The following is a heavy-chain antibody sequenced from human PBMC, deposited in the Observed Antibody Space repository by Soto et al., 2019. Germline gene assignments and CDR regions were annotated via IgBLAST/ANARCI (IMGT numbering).Heavy chain of an antibody. CDR1: GFTFTSYY. J-gene: IGHJ6*02. CDR3: ARPKAVAGTIGMDV. D-gene: IGHD6-19*01. Sequence: QVQLVQSGAEVKKPGASVKVSCKASGFTFTSYYMHRVRQAPGQGLEWMGIINPSGDRTTYAQKFQGRVTMTRDTSTSTVYMELSSLRSEDTAAYYCARPKAVAGTIGMDVWGQGTTVTVSS. CDR2: INPSGDRT. V-gene: IGHV1-46*01.